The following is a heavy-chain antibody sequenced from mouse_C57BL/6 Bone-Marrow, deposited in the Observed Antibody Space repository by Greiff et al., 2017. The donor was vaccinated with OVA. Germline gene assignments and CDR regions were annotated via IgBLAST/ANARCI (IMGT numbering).Heavy chain of an antibody. D-gene: IGHD2-1*01. CDR3: ATLYYGNFFWFAY. J-gene: IGHJ3*01. Sequence: QVQLQQPGAELVKPGASVKLSCKASGYTFTSYWMHWVKQRPGQGLEWIGMIHPNSGSTNYNEKFKSKATLTVDKSSSTAYMQLSSLTSEDSAVYSCATLYYGNFFWFAYWGQGTLVTVSA. CDR1: GYTFTSYW. CDR2: IHPNSGST. V-gene: IGHV1-64*01.